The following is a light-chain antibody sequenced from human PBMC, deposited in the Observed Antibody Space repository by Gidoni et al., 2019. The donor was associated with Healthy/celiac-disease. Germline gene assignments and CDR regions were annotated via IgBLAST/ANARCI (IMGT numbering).Light chain of an antibody. CDR3: QQSGSSPPWT. V-gene: IGKV3-20*01. CDR2: GAS. Sequence: ESVLTQSPGTLSLSPGERATLSCRASQSVSSRYLAWYQQKPGQAPRLLIYGASSGSGTDFTLTISRLEPEDFAVYYCQQSGSSPPWTFGQGTKVEIK. CDR1: QSVSSRY. J-gene: IGKJ1*01.